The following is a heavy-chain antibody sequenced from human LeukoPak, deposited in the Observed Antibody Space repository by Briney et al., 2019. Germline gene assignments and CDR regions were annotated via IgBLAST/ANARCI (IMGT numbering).Heavy chain of an antibody. V-gene: IGHV4-59*08. CDR1: GGSISYYF. J-gene: IGHJ4*01. CDR3: VRQKAVSADFEY. Sequence: PSETLSLTCTVSGGSISYYFWSWFRQSPGKGLEWIGNVHYSGTSTYNPSLESRLSMSVDTSKNQFSLTLNSATAADTAVYYCVRQKAVSADFEYWGQGTLVTVAS. D-gene: IGHD1-26*01. CDR2: VHYSGTS.